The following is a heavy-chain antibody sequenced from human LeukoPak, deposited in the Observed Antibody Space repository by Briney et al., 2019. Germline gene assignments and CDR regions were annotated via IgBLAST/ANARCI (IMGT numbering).Heavy chain of an antibody. V-gene: IGHV3-48*03. CDR2: ISSSGSTI. D-gene: IGHD1-7*01. CDR3: ARENYYYFDY. J-gene: IGHJ4*02. Sequence: GGSLRLSCAASGFTFSSYEMNWVRQAPGKGLEWVSYISSSGSTIYYADSVKGRFTISRDNAKNSLYLQMNSLRAEDTAVYYCARENYYYFDYWGQGTLVTVSS. CDR1: GFTFSSYE.